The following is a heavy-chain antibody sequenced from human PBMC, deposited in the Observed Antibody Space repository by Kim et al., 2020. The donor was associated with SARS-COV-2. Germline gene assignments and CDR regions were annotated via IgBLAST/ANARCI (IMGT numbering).Heavy chain of an antibody. CDR3: AKDISVGGEGHYFDY. V-gene: IGHV3-9*01. D-gene: IGHD2-21*01. J-gene: IGHJ4*02. Sequence: DSVKCRYTISRDNAKNSLYLQMNSLRAENTALYYCAKDISVGGEGHYFDYWGQGTLVTVSS.